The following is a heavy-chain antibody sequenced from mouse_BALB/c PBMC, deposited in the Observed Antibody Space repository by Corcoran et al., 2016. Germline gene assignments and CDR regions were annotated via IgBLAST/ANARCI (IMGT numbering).Heavy chain of an antibody. Sequence: EVQLQQSGPELVKPGASVKMSCKASGYTFTSYVLHWVKQKSGQGLEWIGYVYPYNDDVRYNEKFKGRATLTSDKSSSTAYMGLSSLTSEDSAVYYCAREVPGGNPFDYWGQGTTLTVSS. CDR1: GYTFTSYV. CDR3: AREVPGGNPFDY. D-gene: IGHD2-1*01. CDR2: VYPYNDDV. J-gene: IGHJ2*01. V-gene: IGHV1S136*01.